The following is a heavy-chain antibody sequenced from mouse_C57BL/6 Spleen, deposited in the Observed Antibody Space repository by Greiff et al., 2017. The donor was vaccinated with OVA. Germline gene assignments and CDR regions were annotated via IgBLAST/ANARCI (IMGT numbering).Heavy chain of an antibody. CDR3: ARHEGRYAMDY. CDR2: FYPGGGSI. CDR1: GYTFTEYS. Sequence: QVQLQQSGAELVKPGASVKLSCKASGYTFTEYSIHWVKQRSGQGLEWIGWFYPGGGSIKYNENFKDQATLTADKSSSTVYMELSSLTAEDSAVYICARHEGRYAMDYWGQGTSVTVSS. J-gene: IGHJ4*01. V-gene: IGHV1-62-2*01.